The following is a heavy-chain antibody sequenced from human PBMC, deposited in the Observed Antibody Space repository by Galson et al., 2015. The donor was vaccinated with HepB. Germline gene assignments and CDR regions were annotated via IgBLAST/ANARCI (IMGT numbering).Heavy chain of an antibody. V-gene: IGHV3-21*01. D-gene: IGHD3-3*01. CDR3: ARGGVTWHYDFWSGYYNGGPPKYGMDV. CDR2: ISSSSSYI. Sequence: SLRLSCAASGFTFSSYSMNWVRQAPGKGLEWVSSISSSSSYIYYADSVKGRFTISRDNAKNSLYLQMNSLRAEDTAVYYCARGGVTWHYDFWSGYYNGGPPKYGMDVWGQGTTVTVSS. J-gene: IGHJ6*02. CDR1: GFTFSSYS.